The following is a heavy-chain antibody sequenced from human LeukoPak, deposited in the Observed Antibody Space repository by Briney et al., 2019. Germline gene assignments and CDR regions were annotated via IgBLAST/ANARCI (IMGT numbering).Heavy chain of an antibody. CDR3: AKERSAGWPYDY. J-gene: IGHJ4*01. V-gene: IGHV3-23*01. CDR2: ISRRGDKT. D-gene: IGHD6-19*01. CDR1: GFTFSSYG. Sequence: GGSLRLSCAASGFTFSSYGMHWVRQAPGKGLEWVSGISRRGDKTYYADSVKGRFTISRDNSRNTLYLQMNSLRVEDTAIYYCAKERSAGWPYDYWGHGTLVTASS.